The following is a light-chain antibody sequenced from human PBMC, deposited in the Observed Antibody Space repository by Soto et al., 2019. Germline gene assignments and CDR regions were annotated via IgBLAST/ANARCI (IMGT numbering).Light chain of an antibody. J-gene: IGKJ1*01. CDR3: QQYNNWPV. Sequence: EIVLTQSPATLSVSPGERPTLSCRASQSVSSNLAWYQQKPGQAPXXLIYGASTRATGIPARFSGSGSGTDFPLTISSLQSEDSAVYYCQQYNNWPVFGQGTKVDIK. V-gene: IGKV3-15*01. CDR2: GAS. CDR1: QSVSSN.